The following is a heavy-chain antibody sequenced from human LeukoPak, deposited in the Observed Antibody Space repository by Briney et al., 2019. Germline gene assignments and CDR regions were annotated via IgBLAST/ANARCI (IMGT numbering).Heavy chain of an antibody. J-gene: IGHJ4*02. D-gene: IGHD3-22*01. V-gene: IGHV3-23*01. CDR1: GFTFSSYA. Sequence: PGGSLRLSCAASGFTFSSYAMSWVRQAPGKGLERVSAISGSGGSTYYADSVKGRFTISRDNSKNTLYLQMNSLRAEDTAVYYCAKGFESFYDSSGYTYWGQGTLVTVSS. CDR2: ISGSGGST. CDR3: AKGFESFYDSSGYTY.